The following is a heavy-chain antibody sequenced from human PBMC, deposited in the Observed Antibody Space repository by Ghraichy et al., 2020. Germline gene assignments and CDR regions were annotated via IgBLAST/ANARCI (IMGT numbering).Heavy chain of an antibody. V-gene: IGHV4-39*01. CDR2: LFYSGST. D-gene: IGHD2-2*01. CDR3: ARHRFCTSTSCYPNDYYYYYMDG. CDR1: GGSISSSSYY. J-gene: IGHJ6*03. Sequence: SETLSLTCTVSGGSISSSSYYWGWIRQPPGKGLEWIGSLFYSGSTVYNPSLKSRVTISVDTSKNQFSLILSPVTAADTADYYCARHRFCTSTSCYPNDYYYYYMDGWGKGTTVTVSS.